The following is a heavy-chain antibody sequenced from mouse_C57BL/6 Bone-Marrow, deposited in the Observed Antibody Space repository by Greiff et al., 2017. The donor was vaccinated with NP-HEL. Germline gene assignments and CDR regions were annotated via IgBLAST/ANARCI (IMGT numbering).Heavy chain of an antibody. Sequence: EVNVVESGGGLVQPGESLKLSCESNEYEFPSHDMSWVRKTPEKRLELVAAINSDGGSTYYPDTMERRFIISRDNTKKTLYLQMSSLRSEDTALFYCARWMSNYGFAYWGQGTLVTVSA. J-gene: IGHJ3*01. V-gene: IGHV5-2*01. CDR1: EYEFPSHD. CDR2: INSDGGST. CDR3: ARWMSNYGFAY. D-gene: IGHD2-5*01.